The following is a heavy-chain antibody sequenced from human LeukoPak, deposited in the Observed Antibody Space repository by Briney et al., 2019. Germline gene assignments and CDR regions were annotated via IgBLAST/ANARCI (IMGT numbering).Heavy chain of an antibody. CDR3: AKDRFKRITMIVEGIFFDY. CDR1: GFTFSSYA. D-gene: IGHD3-22*01. Sequence: GGSLRLSCAASGFTFSSYAMHWVRQAPGKGLEWVAVISYDGSNKYYADSVKGRFTISRDNSKNTLYLQMNSLRAEDTAVYYCAKDRFKRITMIVEGIFFDYWGQGTLVTVSS. CDR2: ISYDGSNK. V-gene: IGHV3-30-3*01. J-gene: IGHJ4*02.